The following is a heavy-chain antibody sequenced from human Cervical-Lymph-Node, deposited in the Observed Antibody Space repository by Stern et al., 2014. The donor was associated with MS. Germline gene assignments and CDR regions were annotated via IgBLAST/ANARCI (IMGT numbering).Heavy chain of an antibody. CDR3: ARDGRVNFFYFDL. V-gene: IGHV1-69*01. J-gene: IGHJ2*01. CDR1: GGTFTSYA. D-gene: IGHD1-20*01. Sequence: QVQLVQSGAELKTPGSSVRISCKASGGTFTSYAINWVRQAPGQGPEWMGGIIPMFGTINYAQNFQGRVTISADESTGTAYMELTGLTSEDTAVFYCARDGRVNFFYFDLWGRGTLVTVSS. CDR2: IIPMFGTI.